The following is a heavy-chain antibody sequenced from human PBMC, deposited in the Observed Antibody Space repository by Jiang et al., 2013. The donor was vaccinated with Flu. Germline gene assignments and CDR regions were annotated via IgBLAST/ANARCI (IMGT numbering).Heavy chain of an antibody. V-gene: IGHV3-23*01. CDR1: GFTFSSYG. CDR2: ISGGGGST. CDR3: AKHPVRGWYFDL. Sequence: GGGLEQPGGSLRLSCAVSGFTFSSYGMSWVRQAPGKGLEWVSGISGGGGSTYYADSVKGRFTISRDNSKNTLYLQMNSLRAEDTAVYYCAKHPVRGWYFDLWGRGTLVTVSS. J-gene: IGHJ2*01. D-gene: IGHD3-10*01.